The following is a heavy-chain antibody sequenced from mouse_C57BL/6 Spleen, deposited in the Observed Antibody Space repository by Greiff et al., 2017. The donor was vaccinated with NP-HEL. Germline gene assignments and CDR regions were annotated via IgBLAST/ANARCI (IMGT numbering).Heavy chain of an antibody. V-gene: IGHV1-18*01. J-gene: IGHJ1*03. D-gene: IGHD2-4*01. CDR2: INPNNGGT. CDR3: ARGGDDYDVWYFDV. CDR1: GYTFTDYN. Sequence: VQLQQSGPELVKPGASVKIPCKASGYTFTDYNMDWVKQSHGKSLEWIGDINPNNGGTIYNQKFKGKATLTVDKSSSTAYMELRSLTSEDTAVYYCARGGDDYDVWYFDVWGTGTTVTVSS.